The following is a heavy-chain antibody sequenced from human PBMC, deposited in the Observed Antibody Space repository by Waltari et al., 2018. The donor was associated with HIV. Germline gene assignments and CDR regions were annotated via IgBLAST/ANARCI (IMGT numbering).Heavy chain of an antibody. CDR3: ARNSQDFGLLVHEGYFDY. CDR1: GFGFSAYV. CDR2: IYYDGSKK. D-gene: IGHD2-8*01. V-gene: IGHV3-33*01. Sequence: QVQLVESGGGVVQPGRSLRLSCAASGFGFSAYVMHWVRQAPGKGLEWVAVIYYDGSKKYYVDSVKGRFTISRDDSKNTLYLQMNSLRAEDTAVYYCARNSQDFGLLVHEGYFDYWGQGTLVTVSS. J-gene: IGHJ4*02.